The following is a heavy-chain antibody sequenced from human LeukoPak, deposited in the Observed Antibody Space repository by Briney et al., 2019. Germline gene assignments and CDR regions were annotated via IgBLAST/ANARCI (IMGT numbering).Heavy chain of an antibody. J-gene: IGHJ4*02. Sequence: QPGGSLRLSCAASGFTFTNYWMTWVRQAPGKGPEWVANINEHGFETYYVDSLRGRFTISRDNAKNSLYLQMNTLTGEDTALYYCARSRAWTALDIWGQGTLVTVSS. D-gene: IGHD1-1*01. CDR2: INEHGFET. V-gene: IGHV3-7*01. CDR3: ARSRAWTALDI. CDR1: GFTFTNYW.